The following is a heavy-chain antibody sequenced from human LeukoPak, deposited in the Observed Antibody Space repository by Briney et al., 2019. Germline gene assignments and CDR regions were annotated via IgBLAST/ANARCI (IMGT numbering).Heavy chain of an antibody. CDR2: ISGSGGST. CDR1: GFTFSSYA. V-gene: IGHV3-23*01. CDR3: AKDRAPYYYDTSGTTSDH. Sequence: GGSLRPSCAASGFTFSSYAMSWVRQAPGKGLEWVSAISGSGGSTYYADSVKGRFTISRDNSKNTLYLQMNSLRAEDTAVYYCAKDRAPYYYDTSGTTSDHWGQGTLVTVSS. J-gene: IGHJ5*02. D-gene: IGHD3-22*01.